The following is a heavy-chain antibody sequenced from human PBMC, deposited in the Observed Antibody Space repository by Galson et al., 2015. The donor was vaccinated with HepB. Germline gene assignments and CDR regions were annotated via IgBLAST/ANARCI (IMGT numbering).Heavy chain of an antibody. V-gene: IGHV3-30*02. CDR2: IRYDGSNK. D-gene: IGHD3/OR15-3a*01. CDR3: AKVPDPWTPYMGGMDV. CDR1: GFTFSSYG. J-gene: IGHJ6*02. Sequence: SLRLSCAASGFTFSSYGMHWVRQAPGKGLEWVAFIRYDGSNKCYADSVKGRFTISRDNSKNTLYLQMNSLRAEDTAVYYCAKVPDPWTPYMGGMDVWGQGTTVTVSS.